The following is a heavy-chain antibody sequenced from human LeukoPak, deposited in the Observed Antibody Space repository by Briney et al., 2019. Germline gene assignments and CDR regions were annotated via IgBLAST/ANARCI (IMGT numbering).Heavy chain of an antibody. V-gene: IGHV3-9*01. D-gene: IGHD3-3*01. CDR3: EKDIGVFWSGYYDY. CDR2: ISWNSGSI. Sequence: PPGGSLRLSCAASGFTFDDYAMHWVRQAPGKGLEWVSGISWNSGSIGYADSVKGRFTISRDNAKNSLYLQMNSLRAEDTALYYCEKDIGVFWSGYYDYWGQGTLVTVSS. J-gene: IGHJ4*02. CDR1: GFTFDDYA.